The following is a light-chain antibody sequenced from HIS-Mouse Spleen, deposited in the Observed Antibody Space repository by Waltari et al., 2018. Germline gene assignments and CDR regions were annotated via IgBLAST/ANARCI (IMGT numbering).Light chain of an antibody. CDR2: GDS. CDR1: AFPQQY. CDR3: YSTDSSGNHRV. V-gene: IGLV3-10*01. Sequence: SYELTQPPSVSVSPGQTARITCSGDAFPQQYAYWSQQESGQAPVLFIYGDSKRPSGIPEGFSGSSSGTMATLSISGAQVEDEADYSCYSTDSSGNHRVFGGGTKLTVL. J-gene: IGLJ2*01.